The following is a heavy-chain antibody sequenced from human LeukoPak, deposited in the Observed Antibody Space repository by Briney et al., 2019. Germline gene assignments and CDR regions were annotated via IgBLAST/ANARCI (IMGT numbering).Heavy chain of an antibody. J-gene: IGHJ4*02. Sequence: SETLSLTCTVSGGSISSYYWSWIRQPPGKGLEWIGYIYHSGSTYYNPSLKSRVTISVDRSKNQFSLKLSSVTAADTAVYYCAREVEEGFYFDYWGQGTLVTVSS. V-gene: IGHV4-59*12. CDR3: AREVEEGFYFDY. CDR2: IYHSGST. D-gene: IGHD5-24*01. CDR1: GGSISSYY.